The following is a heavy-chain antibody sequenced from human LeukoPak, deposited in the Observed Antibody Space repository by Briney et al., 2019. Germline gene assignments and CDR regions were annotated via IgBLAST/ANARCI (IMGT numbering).Heavy chain of an antibody. J-gene: IGHJ3*02. CDR3: ARDPVVVAAWYAFHT. Sequence: SVKVSCKASGGTFSSYAISWVRQAPGQGLEWMGRIIPIFGTANYAQKFQGRVTITTDESTSTAYMELSSLRSEDTAVYYCARDPVVVAAWYAFHTWGPGTMVTVSS. D-gene: IGHD2-15*01. CDR2: IIPIFGTA. V-gene: IGHV1-69*05. CDR1: GGTFSSYA.